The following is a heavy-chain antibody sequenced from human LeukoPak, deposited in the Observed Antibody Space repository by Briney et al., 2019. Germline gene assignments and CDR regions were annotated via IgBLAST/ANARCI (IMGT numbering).Heavy chain of an antibody. D-gene: IGHD3-3*01. CDR3: AREGPSGFWSGYYSGIDI. J-gene: IGHJ3*02. V-gene: IGHV4-61*02. CDR2: IYTSGST. CDR1: GYSISSGYY. Sequence: SETLSLTCAVSGYSISSGYYWSWIRQPAGKGLEWIGRIYTSGSTNYNPSLKSRVTISVDTSKNQFSLKLSSVTAADTAVYYCAREGPSGFWSGYYSGIDIWGQGTMVTVSS.